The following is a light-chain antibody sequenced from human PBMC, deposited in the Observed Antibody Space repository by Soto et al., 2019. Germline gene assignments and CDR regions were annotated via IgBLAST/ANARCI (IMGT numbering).Light chain of an antibody. CDR1: NSDVGTYNY. CDR3: CSYAGSSSFRVL. CDR2: DVT. J-gene: IGLJ2*01. V-gene: IGLV2-11*01. Sequence: QSVLTQPRSVSGSPGQSVTISCTGTNSDVGTYNYVSWYQQHPGKAPKLIIYDVTKRPSGVPDRFSGSKSGNMASLIISGLQAADEAEYYCCCCSYAGSSSFRVLFGGGTKLTVL.